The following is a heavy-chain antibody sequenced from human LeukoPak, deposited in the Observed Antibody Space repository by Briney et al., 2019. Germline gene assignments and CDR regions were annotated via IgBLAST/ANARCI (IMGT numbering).Heavy chain of an antibody. CDR2: ISYDGSNK. J-gene: IGHJ4*02. CDR3: ARAPLSGNSYSGSYYPDY. V-gene: IGHV3-30*03. CDR1: GFTFSSYG. D-gene: IGHD1-26*01. Sequence: PGRSLRLSCAASGFTFSSYGMHWVRQAPGKGLEWVAVISYDGSNKYYADSVKGRFTISRDNSKNTLYLQMNSLRAEDTAVYYCARAPLSGNSYSGSYYPDYWGQGTLVTVSS.